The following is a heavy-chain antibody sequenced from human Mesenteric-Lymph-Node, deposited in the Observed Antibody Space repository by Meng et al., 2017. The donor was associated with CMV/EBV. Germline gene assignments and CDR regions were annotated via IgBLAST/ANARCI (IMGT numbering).Heavy chain of an antibody. D-gene: IGHD2-2*01. J-gene: IGHJ1*01. CDR1: GGSISSGDYY. CDR2: IYYSGST. CDR3: ARDFRCSSTSCYEYFQH. V-gene: IGHV4-61*08. Sequence: SETLSLTCTVSGGSISSGDYYWSWIRQPPGKGLEWIGYIYYSGSTNYNPSLKSRVTISVDTSKNQFSLKLSSVTAADTAVYYCARDFRCSSTSCYEYFQHWGQGTLVTVSS.